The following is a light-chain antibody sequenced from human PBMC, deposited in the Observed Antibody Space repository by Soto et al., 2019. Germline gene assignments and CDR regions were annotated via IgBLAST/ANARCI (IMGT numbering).Light chain of an antibody. CDR3: EQAGSFPLT. J-gene: IGKJ4*01. CDR2: DAS. Sequence: DIQMTQSPSSVSASIGDRVTITCRASQGVGRWLAWYQQKPGKAPNLLIYDASTLQSGVPSRFSGSGSGTEFTLTISSLQPEDFATYYCEQAGSFPLTYGGGTKVEI. CDR1: QGVGRW. V-gene: IGKV1D-12*01.